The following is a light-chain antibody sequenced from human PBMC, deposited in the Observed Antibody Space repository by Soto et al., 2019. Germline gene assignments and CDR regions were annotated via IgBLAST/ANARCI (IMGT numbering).Light chain of an antibody. Sequence: QSVLNQAPSTSGTPGQRVIISCSGSSSNIGSNRVQWYQQLPGTAPKLLVYKNDNRPSGVPDRFSGSKSGTSASLVISDLRSEDEGLYYCATWDDSLSGVLFGGGTQLTVL. CDR2: KND. J-gene: IGLJ2*01. V-gene: IGLV1-47*01. CDR1: SSNIGSNR. CDR3: ATWDDSLSGVL.